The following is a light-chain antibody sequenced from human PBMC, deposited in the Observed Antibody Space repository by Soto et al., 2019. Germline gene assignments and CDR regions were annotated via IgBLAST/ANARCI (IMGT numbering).Light chain of an antibody. Sequence: QSVLTQPPSASGSPGQSVTISCTGTSSDVGNYDSVSWYQHHPGKAPQAVIYEVNKRPSGVPDRFSGSKSGNTASLTVSGLQAEDEADYYCSSYAGSSNVFGTGTKLTVL. CDR1: SSDVGNYDS. V-gene: IGLV2-8*01. CDR3: SSYAGSSNV. J-gene: IGLJ1*01. CDR2: EVN.